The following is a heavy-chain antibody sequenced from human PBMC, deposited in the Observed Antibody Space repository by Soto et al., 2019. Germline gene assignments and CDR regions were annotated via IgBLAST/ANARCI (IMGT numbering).Heavy chain of an antibody. CDR3: ATRWDAYYDFWSRYSDYSYGMDV. CDR1: GFAFSSYC. J-gene: IGHJ6*02. Sequence: GGSLRLSCAASGFAFSSYCIHWVRQAPGKGLEWVAVIWYDGINKYYADSVKGRFTISRDNSKNTLYLQMNSLRAEDTAVYYCATRWDAYYDFWSRYSDYSYGMDVWGQGTTVTVSS. D-gene: IGHD3-3*01. CDR2: IWYDGINK. V-gene: IGHV3-33*01.